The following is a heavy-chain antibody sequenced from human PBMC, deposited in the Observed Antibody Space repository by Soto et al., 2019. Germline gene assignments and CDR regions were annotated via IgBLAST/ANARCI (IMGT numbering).Heavy chain of an antibody. Sequence: ASVKVSCQASGYTFTGYYMHWVRQAPGQGLEWMGWINPNSGGTNYAQKFQGWVTMTRDTSISTAYMELSRLRSDDTAVYYCARQGKYSSSWSYGMDVWGQGTTVTVSS. J-gene: IGHJ6*02. CDR3: ARQGKYSSSWSYGMDV. CDR1: GYTFTGYY. V-gene: IGHV1-2*04. CDR2: INPNSGGT. D-gene: IGHD6-13*01.